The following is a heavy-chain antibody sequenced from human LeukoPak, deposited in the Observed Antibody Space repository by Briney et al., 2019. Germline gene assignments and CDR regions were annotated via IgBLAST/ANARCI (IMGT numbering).Heavy chain of an antibody. V-gene: IGHV6-1*01. CDR1: GDTISSNSAV. J-gene: IGHJ6*02. D-gene: IGHD1-14*01. CDR2: TYYRSKWFN. Sequence: SQTLSLTCAISGDTISSNSAVWYWFRQSPSRGLEWLGRTYYRSKWFNDYAVSVKSRVIFSPDTSKNQFSLHLSSVTPEDTAVYYCTRSLDRKMDVWGQGTTVTVSS. CDR3: TRSLDRKMDV.